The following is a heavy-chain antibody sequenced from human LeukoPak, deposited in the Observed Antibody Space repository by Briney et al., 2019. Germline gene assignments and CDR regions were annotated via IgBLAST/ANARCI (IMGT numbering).Heavy chain of an antibody. CDR2: IWYDGSNK. CDR3: ARDLQLWFEPYYYYGMDV. V-gene: IGHV3-33*01. D-gene: IGHD5-18*01. Sequence: GRSLRLSCAASGFTFSSYGMHWVRQAPGKGLEWVAVIWYDGSNKYHADSVKGRFTISRDNSKNTLYLQMNSLRAEDTAVYYCARDLQLWFEPYYYYGMDVWGKGTTVTVSS. J-gene: IGHJ6*04. CDR1: GFTFSSYG.